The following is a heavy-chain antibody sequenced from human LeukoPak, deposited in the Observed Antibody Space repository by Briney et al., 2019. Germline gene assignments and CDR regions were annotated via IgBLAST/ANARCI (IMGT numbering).Heavy chain of an antibody. Sequence: SVKVSCKASGGTFSSYAISWVRQAPGQGLEWMGRIIPILGIANYAQKFQGRVTITADKSTSTAYMELSSLRSEDTAAYYCARGPNTAGNYRAFDLWGQGTKVTVSS. CDR2: IIPILGIA. J-gene: IGHJ3*01. V-gene: IGHV1-69*04. D-gene: IGHD4-11*01. CDR1: GGTFSSYA. CDR3: ARGPNTAGNYRAFDL.